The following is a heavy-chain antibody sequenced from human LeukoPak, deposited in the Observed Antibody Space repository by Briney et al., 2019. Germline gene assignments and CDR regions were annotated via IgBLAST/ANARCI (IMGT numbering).Heavy chain of an antibody. CDR3: AKTGATGRDNWFDP. CDR2: ISGSGGST. V-gene: IGHV3-23*01. J-gene: IGHJ5*02. D-gene: IGHD1-26*01. CDR1: GFTFSSYS. Sequence: PGGSLRLSCAASGFTFSSYSMNWVRQAPGKGLEWVSAISGSGGSTYYADSVKGRFTISRDNSKNTLYLQMNSLRAEDTAVYYCAKTGATGRDNWFDPWGQGTLVTVSS.